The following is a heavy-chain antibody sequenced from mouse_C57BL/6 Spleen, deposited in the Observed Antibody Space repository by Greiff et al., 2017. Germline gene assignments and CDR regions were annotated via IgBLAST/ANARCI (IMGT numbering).Heavy chain of an antibody. CDR3: ARSASDVYFDY. V-gene: IGHV1-26*01. J-gene: IGHJ2*01. CDR1: GYTFTDYY. CDR2: INPNNGGT. D-gene: IGHD1-2*01. Sequence: VQLQQSGPELVKPGASVKISCKASGYTFTDYYMNWVKQSHGKSLEWIGDINPNNGGTSYNQKFKGKATLTVDKSSSTAYMELRSLTSEDSAVYYCARSASDVYFDYWGQGTTLTVSS.